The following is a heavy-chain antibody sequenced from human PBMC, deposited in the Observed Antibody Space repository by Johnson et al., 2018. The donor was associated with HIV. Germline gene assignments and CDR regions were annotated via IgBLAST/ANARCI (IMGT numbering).Heavy chain of an antibody. Sequence: VQLVESGGGVVRPGESLRLSCAASGFTFDDYGMSWVRHAPGKGLEWVSGINWNGGSTGYVDSVKGRFTITRDNAKNSLYLQMNSLTAADTAVYYCARRALHYDVLTDYPVAANAFDIWGQGTMVTVSS. CDR1: GFTFDDYG. V-gene: IGHV3-20*04. CDR3: ARRALHYDVLTDYPVAANAFDI. D-gene: IGHD3-9*01. CDR2: INWNGGST. J-gene: IGHJ3*02.